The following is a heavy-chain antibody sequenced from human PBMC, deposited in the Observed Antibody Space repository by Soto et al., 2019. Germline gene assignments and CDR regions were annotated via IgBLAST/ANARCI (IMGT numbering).Heavy chain of an antibody. CDR2: ISYDGSNK. CDR3: ARDLPHDY. CDR1: GFTFSSYA. Sequence: VQLVESGGGVVQPGRSLRLSCAASGFTFSSYAMHWVRQAPGKGLEWVAVISYDGSNKYYADSVKGRFTISRDNSKNTLYLQMNSLRAEDTAVYYCARDLPHDYWGQGTLVTVSS. J-gene: IGHJ4*02. V-gene: IGHV3-30-3*01.